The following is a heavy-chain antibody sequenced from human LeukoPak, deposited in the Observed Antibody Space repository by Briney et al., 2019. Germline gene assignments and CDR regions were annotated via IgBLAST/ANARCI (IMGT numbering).Heavy chain of an antibody. CDR3: AINRGRFLEWLLAY. D-gene: IGHD3-3*01. Sequence: ASVKVSCKASGYTFTGYYMHWVRQAPGRGLEWMGWINPNSGGTNYAQKFQGRVTMTRDTSIGTAYMELSRLRSDDTAVYYCAINRGRFLEWLLAYWGQGTLVTVSS. V-gene: IGHV1-2*02. J-gene: IGHJ4*02. CDR2: INPNSGGT. CDR1: GYTFTGYY.